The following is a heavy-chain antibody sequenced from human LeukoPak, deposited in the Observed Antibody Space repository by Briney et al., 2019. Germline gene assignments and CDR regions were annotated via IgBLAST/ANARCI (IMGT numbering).Heavy chain of an antibody. D-gene: IGHD5-18*01. J-gene: IGHJ4*02. CDR2: IYYSGST. V-gene: IGHV4-39*07. CDR1: GGSISSSSYY. Sequence: SETLSLTCTVSGGSISSSSYYWGWIHQPPGKGLEWIGSIYYSGSTYYNPSLKSRVTISVDTSKNQFSLKLSSVTAADTAVYYCARAPMYTAMGYAPYYFDYWGQGTLVTVSS. CDR3: ARAPMYTAMGYAPYYFDY.